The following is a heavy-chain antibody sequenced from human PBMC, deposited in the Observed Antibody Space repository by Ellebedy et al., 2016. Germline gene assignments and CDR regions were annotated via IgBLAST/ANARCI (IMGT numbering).Heavy chain of an antibody. V-gene: IGHV4-39*01. J-gene: IGHJ3*02. Sequence: SETLSLTCTGPGGSISSSSYYWGWIRQPPGKGLEWIGSIYNSGSTYYNPSLKSRVTISVDTSKNQFSLKLSSVTAADTAVYYCARRGGSGRAFDIWGQGTMATVSS. CDR3: ARRGGSGRAFDI. CDR2: IYNSGST. D-gene: IGHD2-15*01. CDR1: GGSISSSSYY.